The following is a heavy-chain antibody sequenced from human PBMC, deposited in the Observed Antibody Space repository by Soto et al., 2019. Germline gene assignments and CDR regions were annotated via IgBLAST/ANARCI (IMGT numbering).Heavy chain of an antibody. J-gene: IGHJ5*02. CDR1: GFSLTSSGVG. V-gene: IGHV2-5*02. CDR2: IYWDGDR. D-gene: IGHD1-20*01. CDR3: AHRVPYNSYWDVGWFDP. Sequence: QITLKESGPTLLEPTQTLTLTCSFSGFSLTSSGVGVGWLRQAPGKALECLGIIYWDGDRRYNPSLRQRLTIPKDTSKNHVVLTMTYMEPVDTATYYCAHRVPYNSYWDVGWFDPWGQGTLVTVS.